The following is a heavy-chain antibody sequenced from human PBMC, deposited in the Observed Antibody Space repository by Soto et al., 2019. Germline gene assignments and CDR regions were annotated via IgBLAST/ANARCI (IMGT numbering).Heavy chain of an antibody. D-gene: IGHD6-13*01. J-gene: IGHJ6*02. Sequence: GGSLRLSCAASGFTFSSYWMHWVRQAPGKGLVWVSRINSDGSSTSYADSAKGRFTISRDNAKNTLYLQMNSLRAEDTAVYYCALEIWGARQQLVPYGMDVWGQGTTVTVSS. CDR1: GFTFSSYW. V-gene: IGHV3-74*01. CDR2: INSDGSST. CDR3: ALEIWGARQQLVPYGMDV.